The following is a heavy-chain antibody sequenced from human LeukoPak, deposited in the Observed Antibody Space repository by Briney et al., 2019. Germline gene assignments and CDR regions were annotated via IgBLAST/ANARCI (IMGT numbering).Heavy chain of an antibody. CDR1: GGSISSYY. J-gene: IGHJ4*02. D-gene: IGHD3-10*01. V-gene: IGHV4-39*07. Sequence: SETLSLTCTVSGGSISSYYWGWIRQPPGKGLEWIGSIYYSGSTYYNPSLKSRVTISVDTSKNQFSLKLSSVTAADTAVYYCASETGVYFASWGQGTLVTVSS. CDR2: IYYSGST. CDR3: ASETGVYFAS.